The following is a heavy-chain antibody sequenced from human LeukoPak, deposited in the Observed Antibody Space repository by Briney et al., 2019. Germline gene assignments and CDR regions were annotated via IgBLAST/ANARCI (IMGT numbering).Heavy chain of an antibody. CDR1: GGSISSYY. J-gene: IGHJ4*02. CDR2: IYYSGGT. D-gene: IGHD5-18*01. Sequence: SETLSLTCTVSGGSISSYYWSWIRQPPGKGLEWIGYIYYSGGTNYNPSLKSRVTISVDTSKNQFSLKLSSVTAADTAVYYCARAVGYSYGYFDYWGQGTLVTVSS. CDR3: ARAVGYSYGYFDY. V-gene: IGHV4-59*01.